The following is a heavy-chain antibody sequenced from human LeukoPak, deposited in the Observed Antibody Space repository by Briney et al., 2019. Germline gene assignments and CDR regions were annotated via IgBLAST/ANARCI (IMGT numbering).Heavy chain of an antibody. CDR2: MNPNSGNT. J-gene: IGHJ6*02. D-gene: IGHD6-13*01. CDR3: ARDGAAAGYYYYGMDV. V-gene: IGHV1-8*01. CDR1: VYTFTSYD. Sequence: ASVKVSCTASVYTFTSYDINWVRQATGQGLEWMGWMNPNSGNTGYAQKFQGRVTMTRNTSISTAYMELSSLRSEYPAVYYCARDGAAAGYYYYGMDVWGQGTTVTVSS.